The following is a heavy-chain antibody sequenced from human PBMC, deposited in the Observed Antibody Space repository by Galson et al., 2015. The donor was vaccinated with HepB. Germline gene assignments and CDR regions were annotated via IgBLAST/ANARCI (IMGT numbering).Heavy chain of an antibody. CDR2: IYYSGST. J-gene: IGHJ4*02. CDR1: GGSISNGGYY. V-gene: IGHV4-31*03. Sequence: TLSLTCTVSGGSISNGGYYWSWIRQHPGKGLEWIGYIYYSGSTYYNPSLKSRLTMSVDTSKNQFSLKLSSLTAADTAVYYCARGRVVLTYFDYWGQGTLVTVSS. D-gene: IGHD3-22*01. CDR3: ARGRVVLTYFDY.